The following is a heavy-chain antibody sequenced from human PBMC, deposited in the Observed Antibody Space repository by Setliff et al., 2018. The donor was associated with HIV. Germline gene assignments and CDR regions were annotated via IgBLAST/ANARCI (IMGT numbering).Heavy chain of an antibody. CDR1: GGSISSGGYY. D-gene: IGHD7-27*01. J-gene: IGHJ6*03. Sequence: SETLSLTCTVSGGSISSGGYYWTWIRQHPGKGLEWIGFIYYSGSTYYNPSLKSRLIMSVDTSKSQFSLRLSSVTAADTAVYYCARAPPMLLGIATYYYYYMDVWGKGTTVTVSS. CDR3: ARAPPMLLGIATYYYYYMDV. CDR2: IYYSGST. V-gene: IGHV4-31*03.